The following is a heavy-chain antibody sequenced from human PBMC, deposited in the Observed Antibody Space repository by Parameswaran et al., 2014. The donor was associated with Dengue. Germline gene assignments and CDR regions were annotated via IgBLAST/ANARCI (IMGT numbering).Heavy chain of an antibody. J-gene: IGHJ3*02. CDR2: ISGSGGST. D-gene: IGHD2-2*01. Sequence: WIRQPPGKGLEWVSAISGSGGSTYYADSVKGRFTISRDNSKNTLYLQMNSLRAEDTAVYYCANGGGIVVVPAAPINAFDIWGQGTMVTVSS. CDR3: ANGGGIVVVPAAPINAFDI. V-gene: IGHV3-23*01.